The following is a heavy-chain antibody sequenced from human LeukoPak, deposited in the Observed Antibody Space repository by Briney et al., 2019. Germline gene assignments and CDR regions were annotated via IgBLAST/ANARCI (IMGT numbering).Heavy chain of an antibody. D-gene: IGHD6-19*01. Sequence: GGSLRLSCAASGFTFSSYAMSWVRQAPGKGLEWVSAISGSGGSTYYADSVKGRFTISRDNSKNTLYLQMNSLRAEDTAVYYCAKENPNSSGWYSGAYFDYWGQGTLVTVSS. CDR2: ISGSGGST. J-gene: IGHJ4*02. CDR3: AKENPNSSGWYSGAYFDY. CDR1: GFTFSSYA. V-gene: IGHV3-23*01.